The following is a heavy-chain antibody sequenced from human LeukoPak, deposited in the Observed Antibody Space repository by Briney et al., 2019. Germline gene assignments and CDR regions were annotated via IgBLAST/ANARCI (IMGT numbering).Heavy chain of an antibody. CDR3: ARDGVLLWFGETLDY. D-gene: IGHD3-10*01. V-gene: IGHV1-2*02. CDR1: GYTFTGYY. Sequence: ASVKVSCKASGYTFTGYYMHWVRQAPGQGPEWMGWINPNSGGTNCAQKLQGRVTMTTATSTSTAYMELRSLRSDDTAVYYYARDGVLLWFGETLDYWGQGTLVTVSS. J-gene: IGHJ4*02. CDR2: INPNSGGT.